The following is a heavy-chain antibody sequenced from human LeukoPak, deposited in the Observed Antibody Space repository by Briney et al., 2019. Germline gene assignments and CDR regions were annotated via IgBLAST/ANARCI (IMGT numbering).Heavy chain of an antibody. Sequence: ASVKVSCKASGYTFTSYDINWVRQATGQGLEWMGWMNPNSGNTGYAQKFQGRVTITRNTSISTAYMELSSLRSEDTAVYYCARQTSVAAAGTVGYYYYMDVWGKGTTVTVSS. D-gene: IGHD6-13*01. J-gene: IGHJ6*03. CDR1: GYTFTSYD. CDR3: ARQTSVAAAGTVGYYYYMDV. V-gene: IGHV1-8*03. CDR2: MNPNSGNT.